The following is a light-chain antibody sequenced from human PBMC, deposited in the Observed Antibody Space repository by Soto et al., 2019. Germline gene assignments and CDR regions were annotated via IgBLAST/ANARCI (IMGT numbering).Light chain of an antibody. CDR2: EVS. V-gene: IGLV2-8*01. CDR1: SSDVGGYNF. CDR3: SSYAASNTCV. Sequence: QSALTQPPSASGSPGQSVTISCTGSSSDVGGYNFVSWYQQHPGKAPKLMSYEVSKRPSGVPDRFSGSQSGHTASLTVSGLQADDEADYYCSSYAASNTCVFGIGTKVTVL. J-gene: IGLJ1*01.